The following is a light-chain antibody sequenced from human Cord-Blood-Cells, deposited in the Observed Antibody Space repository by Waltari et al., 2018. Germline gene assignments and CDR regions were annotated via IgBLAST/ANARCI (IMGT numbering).Light chain of an antibody. V-gene: IGLV3-19*01. CDR3: NSRDSSGNHWV. CDR2: GKN. J-gene: IGLJ3*02. Sequence: SSELTQDPAVSVALGQTVRITCQGDSLRSYYASWYQQKPGQAPVLVTDGKNNRPSGIPDRCSGSSSGNTASLTITGAQAEDEADYYCNSRDSSGNHWVFGGGTKLTVL. CDR1: SLRSYY.